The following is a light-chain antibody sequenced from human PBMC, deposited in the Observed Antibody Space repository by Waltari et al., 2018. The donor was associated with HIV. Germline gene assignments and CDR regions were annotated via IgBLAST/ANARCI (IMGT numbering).Light chain of an antibody. CDR1: RSNIGGIP. J-gene: IGLJ3*02. CDR2: SNN. CDR3: AAWDDSLNGWV. V-gene: IGLV1-44*01. Sequence: QSVLTHPPSASGTPGPRVTISSSGRRSNIGGIPVNWYQQLPGTAPKLLIYSNNQRPSGVPDRFSGSKSGTSASLAISGLQSDVEAAFYCAAWDDSLNGWVFGGGTKLTVL.